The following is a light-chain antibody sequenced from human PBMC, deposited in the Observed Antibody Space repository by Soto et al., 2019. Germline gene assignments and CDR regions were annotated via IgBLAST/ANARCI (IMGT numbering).Light chain of an antibody. CDR1: SSDIGASNY. J-gene: IGLJ3*02. Sequence: QSALTQPASVSGSPGQSITISCTGTSSDIGASNYVSWYQQQPGKAPRLMIYEVSNRPSGVSNRFSGSKSANTASLTISGLQIEDEADYYCSSTIASNAFWLFGGGTKVTVL. CDR3: SSTIASNAFWL. CDR2: EVS. V-gene: IGLV2-14*03.